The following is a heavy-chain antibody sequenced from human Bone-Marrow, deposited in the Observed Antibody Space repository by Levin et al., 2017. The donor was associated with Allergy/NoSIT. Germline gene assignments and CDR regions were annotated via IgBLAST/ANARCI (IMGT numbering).Heavy chain of an antibody. Sequence: ASVKVSCKASGYTFTNRYMHWIRQASGQGLEWMGFIDPSGGTTSYAQDFKDRVTMTRDTSTSTVYMELSSLRSDDTAVYYCARFCDYSYGSFCHWGQGTLVTVSS. J-gene: IGHJ4*02. CDR3: ARFCDYSYGSFCH. V-gene: IGHV1-46*01. CDR1: GYTFTNRY. CDR2: IDPSGGTT. D-gene: IGHD5-18*01.